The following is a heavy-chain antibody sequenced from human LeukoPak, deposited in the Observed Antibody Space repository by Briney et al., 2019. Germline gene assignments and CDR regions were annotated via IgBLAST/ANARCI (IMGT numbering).Heavy chain of an antibody. CDR1: GYTFTSYY. CDR2: INPSGGST. V-gene: IGHV1-46*01. D-gene: IGHD3-22*01. Sequence: ASVKVSCKASGYTFTSYYMRWVRQAPGQGLEWMGIINPSGGSTSYAQKFQGRVTMTRDTSTSTVYMELSSLRSEDTAVYYCAMTVRYYDSSGYNFDYWGQGTLVTVSS. CDR3: AMTVRYYDSSGYNFDY. J-gene: IGHJ4*02.